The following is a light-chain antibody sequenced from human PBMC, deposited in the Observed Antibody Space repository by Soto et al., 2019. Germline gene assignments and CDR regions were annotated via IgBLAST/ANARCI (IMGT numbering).Light chain of an antibody. J-gene: IGKJ4*01. Sequence: EIVLTQSPATLSLSPGERATLSCRASQKIGTFLAWYQQKPGQAPRLLFYDASNRATGVPPRFSGSGSGTDFTLTISSLEPEDPAVYYCQHRFNWPLTFGGGTKVEIK. CDR3: QHRFNWPLT. CDR2: DAS. V-gene: IGKV3-11*01. CDR1: QKIGTF.